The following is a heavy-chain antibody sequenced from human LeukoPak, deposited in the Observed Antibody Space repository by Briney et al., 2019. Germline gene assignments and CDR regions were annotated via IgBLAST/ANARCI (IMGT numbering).Heavy chain of an antibody. Sequence: ASVKVSCKASGYTFTRHGISWARQAPGQGLEWMGWISAYNGDTKYAQNFQGRVTITTDTSTTTAYMELRSLRFDDTAVYYCARDPSNTSGNYPYFDYWGREPWSPSPQ. V-gene: IGHV1-18*01. J-gene: IGHJ4*02. D-gene: IGHD3-22*01. CDR1: GYTFTRHG. CDR2: ISAYNGDT. CDR3: ARDPSNTSGNYPYFDY.